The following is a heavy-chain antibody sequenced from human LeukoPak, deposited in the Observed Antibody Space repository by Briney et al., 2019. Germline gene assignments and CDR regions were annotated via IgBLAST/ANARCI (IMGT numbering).Heavy chain of an antibody. CDR2: ISYDGSNK. CDR3: ARDILTGYYDYYGMDV. J-gene: IGHJ6*02. Sequence: PGGSLRLSCAASGFTFSSYAMHWVRQAPGKGLEWVAVISYDGSNKYYADSVKGRFTISRDNSKNTLYLQMNSLRAEDMAVYYCARDILTGYYDYYGMDVWGQGTTVTVSS. D-gene: IGHD3-9*01. V-gene: IGHV3-30-3*01. CDR1: GFTFSSYA.